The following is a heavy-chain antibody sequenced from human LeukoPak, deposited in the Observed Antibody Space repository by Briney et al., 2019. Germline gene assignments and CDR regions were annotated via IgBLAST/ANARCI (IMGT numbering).Heavy chain of an antibody. Sequence: PGGSLRLSCAASGFTFSSYWMSWVRQAPGKGLEWVANIKQDGSEKYYVDSVKGRFTISRDNAKNSLYLQMNSLRAEDTAVYYCARHNYDYGDSTFLYYYGMDVWGQGTTVTDSS. D-gene: IGHD4-17*01. CDR1: GFTFSSYW. V-gene: IGHV3-7*03. CDR2: IKQDGSEK. CDR3: ARHNYDYGDSTFLYYYGMDV. J-gene: IGHJ6*02.